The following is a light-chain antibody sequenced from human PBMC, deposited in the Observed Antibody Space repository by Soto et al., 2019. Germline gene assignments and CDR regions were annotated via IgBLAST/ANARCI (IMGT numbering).Light chain of an antibody. V-gene: IGKV1-5*03. J-gene: IGKJ2*01. CDR1: QSITTW. CDR2: KTS. CDR3: QQYNSY. Sequence: DIQMTQSPSTVSASVGDRVTITCRASQSITTWLAWYQQKPGKAPKLLIYKTSILESGVPSRFSGSGSGTEFTLTINSLQPDDFAIYYCQQYNSYFGQGTKLEIK.